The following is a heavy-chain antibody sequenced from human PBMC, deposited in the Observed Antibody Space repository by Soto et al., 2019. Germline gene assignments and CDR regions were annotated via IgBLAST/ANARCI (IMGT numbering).Heavy chain of an antibody. CDR1: GFTFSGYS. J-gene: IGHJ4*02. CDR2: INTNGVNT. CDR3: ARGRVEDSSGWATYFDY. Sequence: EVQLVESGGGLVQPGGSLRLSCAASGFTFSGYSMFWVRQAPGKGLEYVSAINTNGVNTFYAKSVKGRFTISRDNSKNTMYFQMGSLRAEDVAVYYCARGRVEDSSGWATYFDYWGQGTLVTVSS. V-gene: IGHV3-64*01. D-gene: IGHD6-19*01.